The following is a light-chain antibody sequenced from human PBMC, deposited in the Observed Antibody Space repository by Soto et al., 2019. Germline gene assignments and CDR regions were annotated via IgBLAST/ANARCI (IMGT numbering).Light chain of an antibody. Sequence: FRPPASPLFLSPRARATPSRQASQEISSSYVAWYQQTPGQAPRLLIYGTSNRGTGIPDRFRGSGSGTDFTLTISRLEPEDFGVYYCQQYGSSGTFGQGTKVDIK. CDR1: QEISSSY. CDR2: GTS. CDR3: QQYGSSGT. V-gene: IGKV3-20*01. J-gene: IGKJ1*01.